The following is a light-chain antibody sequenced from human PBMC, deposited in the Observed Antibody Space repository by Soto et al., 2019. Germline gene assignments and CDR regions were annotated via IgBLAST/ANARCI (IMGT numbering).Light chain of an antibody. V-gene: IGKV1-39*01. Sequence: IQLTQSPSSLSASVGDRVTITCRASQGISSYLACYQQKPGNAPKLLIYAASSLQSGVPSRFSGSGSGTDFTLPISSLQPEDFATYYCQQSYSTPPITFGQGTKVDIK. CDR2: AAS. J-gene: IGKJ1*01. CDR1: QGISSY. CDR3: QQSYSTPPIT.